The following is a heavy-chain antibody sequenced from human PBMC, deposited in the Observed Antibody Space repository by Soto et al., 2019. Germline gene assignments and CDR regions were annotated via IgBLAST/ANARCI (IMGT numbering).Heavy chain of an antibody. J-gene: IGHJ4*02. CDR1: GFTFSSFA. D-gene: IGHD1-1*01. Sequence: GGSLRPSCAASGFTFSSFAMSWVRQAPGKGLEWVSTINKSGGSTYYADSVKGRFTISRDNSKNMLFLQINGLRAEDTAVYYCAKDPPTTGTTFDYWGRGTLVTVSS. CDR2: INKSGGST. CDR3: AKDPPTTGTTFDY. V-gene: IGHV3-23*01.